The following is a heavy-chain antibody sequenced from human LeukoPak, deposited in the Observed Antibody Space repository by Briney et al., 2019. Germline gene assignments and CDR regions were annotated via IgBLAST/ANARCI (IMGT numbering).Heavy chain of an antibody. D-gene: IGHD3-10*01. V-gene: IGHV3-23*01. CDR3: ARDGIRGALDY. CDR2: ITGRGGSA. J-gene: IGHJ4*02. Sequence: GGSLRLSCAASGFTFSSYAMSWVRQAPGKGLQWVPAITGRGGSAYYADSVKGRFTISRDNSKNTLYLQMNSLRAEDTAVYYCARDGIRGALDYWGQGTLFTVSS. CDR1: GFTFSSYA.